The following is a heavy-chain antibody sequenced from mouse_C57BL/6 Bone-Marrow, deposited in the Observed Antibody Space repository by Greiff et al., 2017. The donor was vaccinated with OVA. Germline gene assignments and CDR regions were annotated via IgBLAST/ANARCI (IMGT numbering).Heavy chain of an antibody. CDR1: GYTFTSYW. V-gene: IGHV1-59*01. CDR3: ARRRYYGSSYEDY. J-gene: IGHJ2*01. CDR2: IDPSDSYT. Sequence: QFQLQQPGAELVRPGTSVKLSCKASGYTFTSYWMHWVKQRPGQGLEWIGVIDPSDSYTNYNQKFKGKATLTVDTSSSTAYMQLSSLTSEDSAVYYCARRRYYGSSYEDYWGQGTTLTVSS. D-gene: IGHD1-1*01.